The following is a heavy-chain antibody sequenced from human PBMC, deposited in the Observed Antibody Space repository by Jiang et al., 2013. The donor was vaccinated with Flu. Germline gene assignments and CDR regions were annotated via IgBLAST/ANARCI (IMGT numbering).Heavy chain of an antibody. CDR3: ARPGYCSSTSCYDFDY. Sequence: RVTISVDTSKNQXSLKLSSVTAADTAVYYCARPGYCSSTSCYDFDYWGQGTLVTVSS. V-gene: IGHV4-39*01. J-gene: IGHJ4*02. D-gene: IGHD2-2*01.